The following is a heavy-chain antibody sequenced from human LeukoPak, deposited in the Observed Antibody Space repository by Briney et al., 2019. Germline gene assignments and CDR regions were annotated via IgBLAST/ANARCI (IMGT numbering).Heavy chain of an antibody. Sequence: SETLSLTCTVSGGSISSYYWGWIRQPPGKGLEWIGSIYYSGSTYYNPSLKSRVTISVDTSKNQFSLKLSSVTAADTAVYYCARDLSYYYDSSGYPYWGQGTLVTVSS. J-gene: IGHJ4*02. D-gene: IGHD3-22*01. CDR3: ARDLSYYYDSSGYPY. CDR1: GGSISSYY. CDR2: IYYSGST. V-gene: IGHV4-39*07.